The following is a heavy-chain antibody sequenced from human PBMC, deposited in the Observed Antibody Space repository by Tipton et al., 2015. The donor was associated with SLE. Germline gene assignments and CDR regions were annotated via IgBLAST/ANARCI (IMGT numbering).Heavy chain of an antibody. V-gene: IGHV1-2*06. Sequence: QLVQSGAEVKTPGASVKVSCKASGYAFTDYYMNWVRQAPGQGLEWMGRINPNSGGTNYAQKFQGRVTMTGDTSISTAYMELSRLRSDDTAVYYCARLYSGSYYYYYYGMDVWGQGTTVTASS. J-gene: IGHJ6*02. CDR2: INPNSGGT. D-gene: IGHD1-26*01. CDR3: ARLYSGSYYYYYYGMDV. CDR1: GYAFTDYY.